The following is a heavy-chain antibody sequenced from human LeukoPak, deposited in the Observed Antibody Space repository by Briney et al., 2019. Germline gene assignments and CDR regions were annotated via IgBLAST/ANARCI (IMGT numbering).Heavy chain of an antibody. V-gene: IGHV4-31*03. CDR2: IYYSGST. J-gene: IGHJ5*02. Sequence: SQTLTLTCTVSGVSISSGGYYWSWIRQHPGKGLEWIGYIYYSGSTYYNPSLKSRVTISVDTSKNQFSLKLSSVTAADTAVYYCARVARFGEYNWFDPWGQGTLVTVSS. D-gene: IGHD3-10*01. CDR1: GVSISSGGYY. CDR3: ARVARFGEYNWFDP.